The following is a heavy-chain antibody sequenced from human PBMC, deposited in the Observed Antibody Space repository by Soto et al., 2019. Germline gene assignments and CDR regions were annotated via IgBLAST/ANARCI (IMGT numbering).Heavy chain of an antibody. Sequence: AGRSLRLSCAASGITLSSSAMSWVRQAPGKGLEWVSAISGGSGYTYYAESVKGRFTISRDNSKNTLYLQMNSLRAEDTAVYYCAKSDRCSTTSCYQVNWGQRTLVTVSS. CDR2: ISGGSGYT. CDR1: GITLSSSA. CDR3: AKSDRCSTTSCYQVN. J-gene: IGHJ4*02. D-gene: IGHD2-2*01. V-gene: IGHV3-23*01.